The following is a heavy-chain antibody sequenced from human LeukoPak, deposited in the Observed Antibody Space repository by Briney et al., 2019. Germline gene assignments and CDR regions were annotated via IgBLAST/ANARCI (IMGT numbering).Heavy chain of an antibody. J-gene: IGHJ4*02. CDR3: ARGAVGIAVAGTDFDY. CDR1: RVATSGDS. CDR2: IYTSGST. D-gene: IGHD6-19*01. Sequence: SSETLSLTSTVSRVATSGDSTGCVRQPAGKGLEWIWRIYTSGSTTYNPSLKSRVTTSVGKTKNKFSLKLSSVTPADPAVYYCARGAVGIAVAGTDFDYWGQGTQVTVSS. V-gene: IGHV4-4*07.